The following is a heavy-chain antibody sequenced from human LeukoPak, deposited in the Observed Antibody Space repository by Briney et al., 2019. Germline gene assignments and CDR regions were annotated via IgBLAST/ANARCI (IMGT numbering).Heavy chain of an antibody. CDR3: ARSGTYYDILTGYYSGRGGYYMDV. Sequence: SETLSLTCAVYGGSFSGYYWSWIRQPPGKGLEWIGEINHSGSTNYNPSLKSRVTISVDTSKNQFSLKLSSVTAADTVVYYCARSGTYYDILTGYYSGRGGYYMDVWGKGTTVTVSS. D-gene: IGHD3-9*01. V-gene: IGHV4-34*01. CDR1: GGSFSGYY. J-gene: IGHJ6*03. CDR2: INHSGST.